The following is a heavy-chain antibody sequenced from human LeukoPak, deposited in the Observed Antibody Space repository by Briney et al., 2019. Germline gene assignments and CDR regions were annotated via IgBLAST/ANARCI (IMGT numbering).Heavy chain of an antibody. J-gene: IGHJ4*02. Sequence: GGSLRLSCVASGFTFSDYWMHWVRQVPEKGLEWVARINRDGTTRSCADSVWGRFTISRDNAQNTVYLQMNSLRAEDTAVYYCASVVVGATLDYWGQGTLVTVSS. D-gene: IGHD1-26*01. CDR1: GFTFSDYW. V-gene: IGHV3-74*01. CDR2: INRDGTTR. CDR3: ASVVVGATLDY.